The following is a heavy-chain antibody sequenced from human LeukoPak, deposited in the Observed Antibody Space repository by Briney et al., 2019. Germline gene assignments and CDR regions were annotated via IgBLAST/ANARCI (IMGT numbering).Heavy chain of an antibody. CDR2: IIPIFGTA. CDR3: ARETRSGSYYDAFDI. J-gene: IGHJ3*02. V-gene: IGHV1-69*05. CDR1: GYTFTSYG. D-gene: IGHD1-26*01. Sequence: SVKVSCKASGYTFTSYGISWVRQAPGQGLEWMGGIIPIFGTANYAQKFQGRVTITTDESTSTAYMELSSLRSEDTAVYYCARETRSGSYYDAFDIWGQGTMVTVSS.